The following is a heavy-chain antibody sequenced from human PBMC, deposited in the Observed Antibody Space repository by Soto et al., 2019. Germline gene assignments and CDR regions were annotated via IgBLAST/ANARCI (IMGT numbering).Heavy chain of an antibody. CDR2: IIPMFGTA. CDR1: GGTFSTYS. D-gene: IGHD2-2*01. CDR3: ARRYCISTICHYYGMDV. Sequence: QVQLVQSGAEVKKPGSSVKVSCKASGGTFSTYSINWVRQAPGQGLEWMGGIIPMFGTANYAQKFQGRVTITADESTSTAYMELSSLRSEDTAVYYCARRYCISTICHYYGMDVRGQGTTVTVSS. V-gene: IGHV1-69*12. J-gene: IGHJ6*02.